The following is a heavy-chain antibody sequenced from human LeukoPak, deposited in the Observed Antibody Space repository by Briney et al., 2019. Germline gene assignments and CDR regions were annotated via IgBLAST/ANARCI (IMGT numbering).Heavy chain of an antibody. J-gene: IGHJ4*02. CDR3: ARDLDGSGKALDY. CDR2: IYYSGST. V-gene: IGHV4-31*11. D-gene: IGHD3-10*01. Sequence: TSETLSLTCAVSGGSISSGGYSWSWIRQPPGKGLEWIGYIYYSGSTYYNPSLKSRVTISVDTSKNQFSLKLSSVTAADTAVYYCARDLDGSGKALDYWGQGTLVTVSS. CDR1: GGSISSGGYS.